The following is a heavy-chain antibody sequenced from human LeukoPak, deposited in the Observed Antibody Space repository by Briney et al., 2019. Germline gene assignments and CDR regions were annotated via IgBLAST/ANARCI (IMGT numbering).Heavy chain of an antibody. V-gene: IGHV1-46*01. CDR1: GYTFTSYH. CDR2: INLSGGST. J-gene: IGHJ4*02. CDR3: ARDYVDDIPMIKDY. D-gene: IGHD2-8*01. Sequence: ASVKVACKASGYTFTSYHMHWVRQAPGQGLEWMGKINLSGGSTTYAQKFQGRVTMTRDTSTSTVYMELSSLRSEDTAVYYCARDYVDDIPMIKDYWGQGTLVTVSS.